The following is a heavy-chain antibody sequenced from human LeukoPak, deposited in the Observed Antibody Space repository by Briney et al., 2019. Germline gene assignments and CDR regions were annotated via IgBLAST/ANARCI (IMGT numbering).Heavy chain of an antibody. Sequence: GGSLRLSCAASGFTFSSYAMHWVRQAPGKGLEWVAVISYDGSNKYYADSVKGRFTISRDNSKNTLYLQMNSLRAEDTAVYYCAKGGSKYCSSTSCLPDHWGQGTLVTVSS. CDR2: ISYDGSNK. D-gene: IGHD2-2*01. J-gene: IGHJ5*02. V-gene: IGHV3-30-3*01. CDR1: GFTFSSYA. CDR3: AKGGSKYCSSTSCLPDH.